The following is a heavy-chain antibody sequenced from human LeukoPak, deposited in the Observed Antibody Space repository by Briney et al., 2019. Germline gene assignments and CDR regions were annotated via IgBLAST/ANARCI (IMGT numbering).Heavy chain of an antibody. Sequence: PSETLSLTCAVYGGSFSGYYWSWIRQPPGKGLEWIGEINHSGSTNYNPSLKSRVTISVDTSKNQFSLKLSSVTAADTAVYYCARQLYGSGSYFAFDIWGQGTMVTVSS. D-gene: IGHD3-10*01. J-gene: IGHJ3*02. CDR2: INHSGST. V-gene: IGHV4-34*01. CDR1: GGSFSGYY. CDR3: ARQLYGSGSYFAFDI.